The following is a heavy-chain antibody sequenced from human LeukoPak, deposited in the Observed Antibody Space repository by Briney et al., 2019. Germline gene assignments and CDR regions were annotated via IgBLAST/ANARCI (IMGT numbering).Heavy chain of an antibody. J-gene: IGHJ5*02. CDR2: IYTSGST. V-gene: IGHV4-61*02. CDR3: AGTYRGNWFDP. CDR1: GGSISSGSYY. D-gene: IGHD3-10*01. Sequence: PSQTLSLTCTVSGGSISSGSYYWSWIRQPAGKGLEWIGRIYTSGSTNYNPSLKSRVTISVDTSKNQFSLKLSSVTAADTAVYYCAGTYRGNWFDPWGQGTLVTVSS.